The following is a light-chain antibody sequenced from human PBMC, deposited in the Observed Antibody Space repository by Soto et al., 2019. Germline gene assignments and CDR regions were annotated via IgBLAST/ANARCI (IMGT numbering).Light chain of an antibody. V-gene: IGLV4-69*01. CDR3: QTWATGIGV. J-gene: IGLJ3*02. Sequence: QSVLTQSPSASASLGASVKLTCTLSSGHSSYAIAWHQQQPEKGPRFLMKLNSDGSHTKGDGIPDRFSGSSSGAERYLTISSLQSEDEADYYCQTWATGIGVFGGGTKLTV. CDR1: SGHSSYA. CDR2: LNSDGSH.